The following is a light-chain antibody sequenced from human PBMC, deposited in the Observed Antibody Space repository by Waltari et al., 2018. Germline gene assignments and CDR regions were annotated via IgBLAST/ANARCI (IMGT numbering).Light chain of an antibody. CDR2: DAS. V-gene: IGKV3-11*01. J-gene: IGKJ4*01. CDR1: QSVSSY. CDR3: QQRSNWPPLT. Sequence: EIVLTQAPATLSLSPGERATLSCRASQSVSSYLAWYQQKPGQAPRLLIYDASNRGTGIPARLRGSGSGTDFTLTISSLEPEDFAVYYCQQRSNWPPLTFGGGTKVEIK.